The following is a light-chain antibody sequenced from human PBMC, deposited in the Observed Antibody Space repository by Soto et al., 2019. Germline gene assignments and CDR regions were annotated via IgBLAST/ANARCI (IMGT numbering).Light chain of an antibody. CDR3: QQYGSSPLT. CDR1: QSVSSSY. J-gene: IGKJ1*01. CDR2: GAS. Sequence: EIGLTQSPGTRSLSPGERATLSCRASQSVSSSYLAWYQQKPGQAPRLLIYGASSRATGIPDRISGSGSGTDFTLTISRLEPEDFAVYYCQQYGSSPLTFGQGTKVEIK. V-gene: IGKV3-20*01.